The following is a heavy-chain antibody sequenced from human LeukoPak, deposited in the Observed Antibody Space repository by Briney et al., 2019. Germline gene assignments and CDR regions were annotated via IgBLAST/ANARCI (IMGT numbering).Heavy chain of an antibody. CDR1: GGSFSGYY. CDR3: ARARRYDFWSSYFDY. D-gene: IGHD3-3*01. Sequence: SETLSLTCAVYGGSFSGYYWSWIRQPPGKGLEWIGEINHSGSTNYNPSLKSRVTISVDTSKNQFSLKLSSVTAADTAVYYCARARRYDFWSSYFDYWGQGTLVTVSS. J-gene: IGHJ4*02. V-gene: IGHV4-34*01. CDR2: INHSGST.